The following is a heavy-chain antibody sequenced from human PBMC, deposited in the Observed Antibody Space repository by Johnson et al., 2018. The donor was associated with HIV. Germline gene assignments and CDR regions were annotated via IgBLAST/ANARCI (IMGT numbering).Heavy chain of an antibody. CDR1: GFTFSSYW. CDR2: IKQDGSEK. Sequence: QLVESGGGVVQPGRSLRLSCAASGFTFSSYWMSWVRQAPGKGLEWVANIKQDGSEKYYVDSVKGRFTISRDSAKKSLYLQMNSLRPEDTAVYYCVKDIGYGGPSDGAFDIWGQGTMVTVSS. CDR3: VKDIGYGGPSDGAFDI. D-gene: IGHD4-23*01. V-gene: IGHV3-7*03. J-gene: IGHJ3*02.